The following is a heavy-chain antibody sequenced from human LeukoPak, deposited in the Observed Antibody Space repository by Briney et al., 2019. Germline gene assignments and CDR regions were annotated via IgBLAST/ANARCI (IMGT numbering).Heavy chain of an antibody. D-gene: IGHD3-3*01. CDR3: ARTRWSGYFTSDY. Sequence: RASVKVSRTASGGTFSSYAISWVRQAPGQGLEWMGGIIPIFGTANYAQKFQGRVTITADESTSTAYMELSSLRSEDTAVYYCARTRWSGYFTSDYWGQGTLVTVSS. V-gene: IGHV1-69*13. CDR2: IIPIFGTA. CDR1: GGTFSSYA. J-gene: IGHJ4*02.